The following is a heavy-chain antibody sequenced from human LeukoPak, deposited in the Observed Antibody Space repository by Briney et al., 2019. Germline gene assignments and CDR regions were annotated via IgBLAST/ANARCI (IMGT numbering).Heavy chain of an antibody. CDR3: AELGITMIGGV. CDR2: ISSSGSTI. Sequence: GGSLRLSCAASGFTFSSYEMNWVRQTPGKGLEWVSYISSSGSTIYDADSVKGRFTISRDNAKNSLYLQMNSLRAEDTAVYYCAELGITMIGGVWGKGTTVTISS. J-gene: IGHJ6*04. D-gene: IGHD3-10*02. CDR1: GFTFSSYE. V-gene: IGHV3-48*03.